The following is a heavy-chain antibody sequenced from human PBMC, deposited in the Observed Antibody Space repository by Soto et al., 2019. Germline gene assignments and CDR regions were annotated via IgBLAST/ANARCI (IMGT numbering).Heavy chain of an antibody. CDR3: ARARGYCSGGSCYWYYFDY. J-gene: IGHJ4*02. CDR1: GGSISSYY. V-gene: IGHV4-59*01. Sequence: PSETLSLTCTVSGGSISSYYWSWIRQPPGKGLEWIGYIYYSGSTNYNPSLKSRVTISVDTSKNQFSLKLSSVTAADTAVYYCARARGYCSGGSCYWYYFDYWGQGTLVTVSS. D-gene: IGHD2-15*01. CDR2: IYYSGST.